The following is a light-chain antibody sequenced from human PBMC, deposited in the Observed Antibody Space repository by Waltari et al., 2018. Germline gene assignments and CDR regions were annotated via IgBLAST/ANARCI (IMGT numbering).Light chain of an antibody. CDR3: AAWDYSLNYV. J-gene: IGLJ1*01. V-gene: IGLV1-44*01. CDR1: SSNIGIHT. CDR2: RDN. Sequence: QSVLTQPPSASGTPGQRVTISCSGSSSNIGIHTVNWYQQLPGTAPKLIIYRDNQRPSGVPDRCAGSKSGTSASLAISGLQSEDEADYYCAAWDYSLNYVFGSGTKVTVL.